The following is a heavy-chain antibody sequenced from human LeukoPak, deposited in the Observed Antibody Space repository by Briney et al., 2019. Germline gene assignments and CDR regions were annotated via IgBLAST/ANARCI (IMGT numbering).Heavy chain of an antibody. V-gene: IGHV3-23*01. CDR3: AKANYSGSYYFDS. Sequence: GGSLRLSCAASGFTFSRSAMNWVRQAPGKGLEWVSSFSASGGTTYYADSVKGRFTISRDNSKNTLSVQMNNLRAEDTAVYYCAKANYSGSYYFDSWGQGTLVTVSS. J-gene: IGHJ4*02. CDR2: FSASGGTT. CDR1: GFTFSRSA. D-gene: IGHD1-26*01.